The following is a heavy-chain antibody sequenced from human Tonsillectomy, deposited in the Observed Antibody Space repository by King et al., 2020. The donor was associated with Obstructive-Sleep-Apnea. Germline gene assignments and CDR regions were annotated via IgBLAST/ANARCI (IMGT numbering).Heavy chain of an antibody. CDR3: ARGWGYGSGTYYNERRHWFDP. Sequence: HVQLQESGPGLVKPSETLSLTCTVSGGSISNYYWSWIRQPPGKGLEWIGYMYYSGSTNYNPSLKSRLTVSVDASKNQFSLKLSSVTAADTAVYYCARGWGYGSGTYYNERRHWFDPWGQGTLVTVSS. D-gene: IGHD3-10*01. V-gene: IGHV4-59*01. J-gene: IGHJ5*02. CDR2: MYYSGST. CDR1: GGSISNYY.